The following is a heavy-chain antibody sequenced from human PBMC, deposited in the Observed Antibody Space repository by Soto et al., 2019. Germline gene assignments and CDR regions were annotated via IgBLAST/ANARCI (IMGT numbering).Heavy chain of an antibody. Sequence: GGSLRLSCAASGSTFSSYAMHWVRQAPGKGLEWVAVISYDGSNKYYADSVKGRFTISRDNSKNTLYLQMNSLRAEDTNVYYCARAQGGRQQLATNKEWTLQNYYYYGMDVSGHGTTVTVSS. CDR3: ARAQGGRQQLATNKEWTLQNYYYYGMDV. CDR1: GSTFSSYA. J-gene: IGHJ6*02. CDR2: ISYDGSNK. D-gene: IGHD6-13*01. V-gene: IGHV3-30-3*01.